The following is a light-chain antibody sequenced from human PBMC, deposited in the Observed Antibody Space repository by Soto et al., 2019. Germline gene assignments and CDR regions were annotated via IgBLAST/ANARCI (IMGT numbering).Light chain of an antibody. CDR2: GAS. CDR3: QQYNSWPPIT. Sequence: EIVMTQSPATLSVSPGETATLSCRASQSVSSNLAWYQQKPGQAPSLLIYGASTRATGISARFSGSGSGTEFTLTISSLQSEDFVVYYCQQYNSWPPITFGQGTRLEIK. J-gene: IGKJ5*01. V-gene: IGKV3-15*01. CDR1: QSVSSN.